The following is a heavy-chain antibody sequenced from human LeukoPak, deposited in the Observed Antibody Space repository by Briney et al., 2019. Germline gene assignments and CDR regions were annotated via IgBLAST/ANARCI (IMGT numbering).Heavy chain of an antibody. D-gene: IGHD5-24*01. CDR1: GGSISSYY. CDR2: IYYSGST. V-gene: IGHV4-59*08. Sequence: SETLSLTCTVSGGSISSYYWRWVRQPPGKGLEWIGSIYYSGSTDYNPSLKSRVTISVDTSKSQFSLKLSSVTAADTAVYYCARGRWLQLSCYWGQGTLVTVSS. CDR3: ARGRWLQLSCY. J-gene: IGHJ4*02.